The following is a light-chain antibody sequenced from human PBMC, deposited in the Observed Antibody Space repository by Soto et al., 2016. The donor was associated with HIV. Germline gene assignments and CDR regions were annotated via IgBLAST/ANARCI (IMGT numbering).Light chain of an antibody. J-gene: IGLJ1*01. CDR2: KDT. CDR1: SLRSYY. V-gene: IGLV3-19*01. Sequence: SSELTQDPAVSVALGQTVRITCQGDSLRSYYASWFQQKPGQAPMLLIYKDTERPSGIPDRFSGSSSGTTVTLTISGAQVDDEADYYCYSATDNGYVFGTGTKVTV. CDR3: YSATDNGYV.